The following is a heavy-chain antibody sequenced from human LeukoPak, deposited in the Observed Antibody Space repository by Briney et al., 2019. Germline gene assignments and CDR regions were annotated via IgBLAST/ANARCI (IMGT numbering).Heavy chain of an antibody. V-gene: IGHV3-30*18. CDR2: ISYDGSNK. CDR3: AKSLTIFGVAPFDY. D-gene: IGHD3-3*01. J-gene: IGHJ4*02. CDR1: GFTFSSYG. Sequence: SGGSLRLSCAASGFTFSSYGMHWVRQAPGKGLEWVAVISYDGSNKYYADSVKGRFTIPRDNSKNTLYLQMNSLRAEDTAVYYCAKSLTIFGVAPFDYWGQGTLVTVSS.